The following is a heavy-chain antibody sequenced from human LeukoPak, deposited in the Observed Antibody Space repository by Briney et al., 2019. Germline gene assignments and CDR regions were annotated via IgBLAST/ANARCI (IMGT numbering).Heavy chain of an antibody. Sequence: GGSLSLSCEVSGFTVSSNYMTWVRQAPGKGLEWVSIIYSGGRTYYADSVKGRFAISRDNSKNTLYLQMNSLRAEDTAVFYCARDLTGEAYFDYWGHGTLVMVSS. CDR2: IYSGGRT. CDR3: ARDLTGEAYFDY. J-gene: IGHJ4*01. V-gene: IGHV3-66*01. CDR1: GFTVSSNY. D-gene: IGHD7-27*01.